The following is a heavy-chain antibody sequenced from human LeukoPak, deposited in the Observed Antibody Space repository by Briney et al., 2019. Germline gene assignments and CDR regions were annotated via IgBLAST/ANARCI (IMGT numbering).Heavy chain of an antibody. D-gene: IGHD5-12*01. J-gene: IGHJ4*02. Sequence: LAGGSLRLSCAASGLTFSTSGMHWVRQAPGKGLEWVAFIQYDESDKYYADSVRGRLTISRDNSKNTLYLQMNSLRAEDTAVYYCAKSGYSGYAQVGLVDYWGQGTLVTVSS. CDR2: IQYDESDK. CDR1: GLTFSTSG. V-gene: IGHV3-30*02. CDR3: AKSGYSGYAQVGLVDY.